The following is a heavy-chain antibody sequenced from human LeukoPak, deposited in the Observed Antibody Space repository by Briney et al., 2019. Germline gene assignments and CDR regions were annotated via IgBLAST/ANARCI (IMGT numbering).Heavy chain of an antibody. V-gene: IGHV3-48*03. CDR2: ISSSGSTI. CDR1: GFTFSSYE. Sequence: PGGSLRLSCAASGFTFSSYEMNWVRQAPGKGLGWVSYISSSGSTIYYADSVKGRFTISRDNAKNSLYLQMNSLRAEDTAVYYCAREVFSSSWYSRGWFDPWGQGTLVTVSS. CDR3: AREVFSSSWYSRGWFDP. J-gene: IGHJ5*02. D-gene: IGHD6-13*01.